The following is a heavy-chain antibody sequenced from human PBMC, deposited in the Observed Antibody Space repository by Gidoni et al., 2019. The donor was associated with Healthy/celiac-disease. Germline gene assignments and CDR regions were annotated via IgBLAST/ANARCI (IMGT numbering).Heavy chain of an antibody. CDR1: GFTFSSYS. V-gene: IGHV3-48*01. D-gene: IGHD3-3*01. Sequence: EVQLVESGGGLVQPGGSLRLSCAASGFTFSSYSMNWVRQAPGKGLEWVSYISSSSSTIYYADSVKGRFTISRDNAKNSLYLQMNSLRAEDTAVYYCARDSGNYDFWSGSLDYWGQGTLVTVSS. J-gene: IGHJ4*02. CDR3: ARDSGNYDFWSGSLDY. CDR2: ISSSSSTI.